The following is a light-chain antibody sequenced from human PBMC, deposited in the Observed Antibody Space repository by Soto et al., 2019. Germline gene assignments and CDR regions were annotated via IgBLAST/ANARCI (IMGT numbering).Light chain of an antibody. V-gene: IGLV1-44*01. CDR1: SSNIGSKT. CDR2: TND. CDR3: AACNNSLSGVV. J-gene: IGLJ2*01. Sequence: QAVVTQPPSASGIPGQRVTISCSGSSSNIGSKTVNWYQQLPGTAPKVLIYTNDQRPSGVPDRFSGSKSGTSASLAISGLQSEDVADYYCAACNNSLSGVVFGGGTRLTAL.